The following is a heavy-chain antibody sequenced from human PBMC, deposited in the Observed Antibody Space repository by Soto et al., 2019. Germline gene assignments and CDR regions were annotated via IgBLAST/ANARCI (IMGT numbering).Heavy chain of an antibody. CDR3: ARDSNLRYYYGMDV. CDR1: GYSFTTYG. D-gene: IGHD4-4*01. J-gene: IGHJ6*02. V-gene: IGHV1-18*01. CDR2: ITTYNGDT. Sequence: GASVKVSCKASGYSFTTYGLSWLRQAPGQGPEWMGWITTYNGDTHYAQKFQDRVTMTTDTSTTTGYMELRSLTSDDTAIYYCARDSNLRYYYGMDVWGQGTTVTVSS.